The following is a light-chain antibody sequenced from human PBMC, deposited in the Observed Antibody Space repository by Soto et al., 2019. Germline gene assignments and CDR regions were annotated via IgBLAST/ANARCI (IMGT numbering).Light chain of an antibody. CDR2: STG. V-gene: IGLV7-43*01. CDR1: TGAVTSEHY. Sequence: QAVVTQEPSLTVSPGGTVTLTFASSTGAVTSEHYPTWLQQRPGQPPRALIYSTGNKHSWTPARFSGSLFGGRAALTLSGVQPEDEAEYYCLLPYGGAQVWMFGGGTKVTVL. CDR3: LLPYGGAQVWM. J-gene: IGLJ3*02.